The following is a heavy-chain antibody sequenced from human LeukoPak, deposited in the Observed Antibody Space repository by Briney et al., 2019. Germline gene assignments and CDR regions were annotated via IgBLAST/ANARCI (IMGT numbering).Heavy chain of an antibody. CDR3: ARVWYDSSGYYLFDY. D-gene: IGHD3-22*01. CDR1: GFTVSSNY. J-gene: IGHJ4*02. V-gene: IGHV3-53*01. CDR2: IYSGGST. Sequence: GGSLRLSCAASGFTVSSNYMSWVRQAPGKGLEWVSVIYSGGSTYYADSVKGRFTISRDNSKNTLYLQMNSLRAEDTAVYYCARVWYDSSGYYLFDYWGQGTPVTVSS.